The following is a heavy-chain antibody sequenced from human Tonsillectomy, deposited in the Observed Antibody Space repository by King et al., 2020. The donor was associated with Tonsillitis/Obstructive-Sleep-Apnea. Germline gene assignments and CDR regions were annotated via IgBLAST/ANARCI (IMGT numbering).Heavy chain of an antibody. Sequence: VQLVESGAEVKKPGESLKISCKGSGYSFTSYWIGWVRQMPGKGLEWMGIIYPGDSDTRYSPSFQGQVTISADKSISTAYLQWSSLKASDTAVYYCARHYGDYYSYSYIDVWGKGTTVTVSS. CDR2: IYPGDSDT. V-gene: IGHV5-51*01. D-gene: IGHD4-17*01. J-gene: IGHJ6*03. CDR1: GYSFTSYW. CDR3: ARHYGDYYSYSYIDV.